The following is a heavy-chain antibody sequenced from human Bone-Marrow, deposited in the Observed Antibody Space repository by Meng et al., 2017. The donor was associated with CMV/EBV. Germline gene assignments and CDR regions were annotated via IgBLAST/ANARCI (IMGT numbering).Heavy chain of an antibody. D-gene: IGHD2-2*01. Sequence: GESLKISCAASGFTFSSYWMHWVRQAPGKGLVWVSRINSDGSSTSYADSVKGRFTISRDNAKNTLYLQMNSLRAEDTAVYYCARGLAGYCSSTSCLGNYWGQGTLVTVSS. V-gene: IGHV3-74*01. CDR2: INSDGSST. J-gene: IGHJ4*02. CDR1: GFTFSSYW. CDR3: ARGLAGYCSSTSCLGNY.